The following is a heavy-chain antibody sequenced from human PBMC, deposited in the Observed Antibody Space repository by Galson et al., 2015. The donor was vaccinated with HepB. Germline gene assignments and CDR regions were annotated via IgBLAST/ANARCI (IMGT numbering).Heavy chain of an antibody. CDR1: GFRFSSYA. Sequence: SLRLSCAASGFRFSSYAMSWVRQAPGKGLEWVSVISDSGGTIYYADSVKGRFTISRDNSKNTLYLEMNSLRAEDTAVYYCAKDESCASGVCFPLGVLDCWGQGTLVTVSS. D-gene: IGHD2-8*02. CDR2: ISDSGGTI. V-gene: IGHV3-23*01. CDR3: AKDESCASGVCFPLGVLDC. J-gene: IGHJ4*02.